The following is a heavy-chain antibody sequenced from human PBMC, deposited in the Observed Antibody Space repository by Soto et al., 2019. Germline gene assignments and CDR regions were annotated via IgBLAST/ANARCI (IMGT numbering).Heavy chain of an antibody. CDR3: ATDYYDFWSGYYSGTNHRHNYVLDF. CDR2: INAGNGNT. Sequence: GASVKVSCKASGYTFTSYAMHWVRQAPGQRLEWMGWINAGNGNTKYSQKFQGRVTITRDTSTSTAYMELSSLRSEDTAVYYCATDYYDFWSGYYSGTNHRHNYVLDFSGQGSSVIGSS. CDR1: GYTFTSYA. D-gene: IGHD3-3*01. J-gene: IGHJ6*02. V-gene: IGHV1-3*01.